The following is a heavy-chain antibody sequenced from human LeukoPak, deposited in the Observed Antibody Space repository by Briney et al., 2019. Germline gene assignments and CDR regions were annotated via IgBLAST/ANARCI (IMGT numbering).Heavy chain of an antibody. Sequence: TSQTLSLTCTVSGGSISSYYWSWIRHPPGKGLEWIGNIYYSGSTNYNPSLKSRVTISVDTSKNQFSLKLSSVTAADTAVYYCTRGSIAYYYMDVWGKGTTVTISS. J-gene: IGHJ6*03. V-gene: IGHV4-59*01. CDR2: IYYSGST. CDR3: TRGSIAYYYMDV. D-gene: IGHD3-22*01. CDR1: GGSISSYY.